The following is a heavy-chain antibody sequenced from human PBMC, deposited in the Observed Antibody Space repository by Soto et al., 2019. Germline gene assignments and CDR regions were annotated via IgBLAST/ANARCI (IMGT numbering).Heavy chain of an antibody. V-gene: IGHV3-43*01. CDR3: VAGGDTSGALDY. CDR2: IGWDGSVA. J-gene: IGHJ4*02. D-gene: IGHD3-22*01. Sequence: EVKLLESGGVVVQPGGSLRLSCAASGFDFGDYTMYWVRQPPGKALEWVSLIGWDGSVAYYRDSVKGRFTISRDNKKNDLYLPMNSLTTEDTGLYYCVAGGDTSGALDYWGQGTLVTVSS. CDR1: GFDFGDYT.